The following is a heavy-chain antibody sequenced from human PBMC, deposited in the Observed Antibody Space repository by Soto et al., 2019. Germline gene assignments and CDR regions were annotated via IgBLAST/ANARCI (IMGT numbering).Heavy chain of an antibody. D-gene: IGHD2-15*01. CDR1: GFTFSSYA. CDR2: ISGSGGST. J-gene: IGHJ1*01. V-gene: IGHV3-23*01. Sequence: GGSLRLSCAASGFTFSSYAMSWVRQAPGKGLEWVSAISGSGGSTYYADSVKGRFTISRDNSKNTLYLQMNSLRAEDTAVYYCAKDMYCSGGSCYGYFQHWGQGTLVTVSS. CDR3: AKDMYCSGGSCYGYFQH.